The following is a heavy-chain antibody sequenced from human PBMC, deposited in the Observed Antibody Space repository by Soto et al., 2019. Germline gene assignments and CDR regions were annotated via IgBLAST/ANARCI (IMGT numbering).Heavy chain of an antibody. CDR1: GFTFSSYG. V-gene: IGHV3-33*01. D-gene: IGHD5-18*01. Sequence: GGSLRLSCAASGFTFSSYGMHWVRQAPGKGLEWVAVIWYDGSNKYYADSVKGRFTISRDNSKNTLYLQMNSLRAEDTAVYYCARIVDTAMVTDPGDYWGQGTLVTVSS. J-gene: IGHJ4*02. CDR3: ARIVDTAMVTDPGDY. CDR2: IWYDGSNK.